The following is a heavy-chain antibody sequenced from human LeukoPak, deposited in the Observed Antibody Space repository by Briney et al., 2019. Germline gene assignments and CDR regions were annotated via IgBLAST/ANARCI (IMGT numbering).Heavy chain of an antibody. CDR3: ARWMVGALDY. D-gene: IGHD1-26*01. V-gene: IGHV4-61*02. Sequence: PSQTLSLTCTVSGGSISSGSYYWSWIRQPAGKRLEWIGRIYTSGSTNYNPSLKSRVSISVDTSKNQFSLKLSSVTAADTAVYYCARWMVGALDYWGQGTLVTVSS. CDR2: IYTSGST. CDR1: GGSISSGSYY. J-gene: IGHJ4*02.